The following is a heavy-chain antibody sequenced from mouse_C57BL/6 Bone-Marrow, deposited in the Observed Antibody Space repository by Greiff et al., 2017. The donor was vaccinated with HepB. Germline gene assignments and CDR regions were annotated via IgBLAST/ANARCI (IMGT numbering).Heavy chain of an antibody. V-gene: IGHV1-54*01. CDR3: ARSGLLAIYSPWFAY. J-gene: IGHJ3*01. D-gene: IGHD2-12*01. Sequence: QVQLQQSGAELVRPGTSVKVSCKASGYAFTNYLIEWVKQRPGQGLEWIGVINPGSGGTNYNEKFKGKATLTADKSSSTAYMQLSSLTSEDSAVYFFARSGLLAIYSPWFAYWGQGTLVTVSA. CDR1: GYAFTNYL. CDR2: INPGSGGT.